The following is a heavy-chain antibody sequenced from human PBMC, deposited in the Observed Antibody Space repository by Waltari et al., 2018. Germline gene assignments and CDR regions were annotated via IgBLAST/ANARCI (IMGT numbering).Heavy chain of an antibody. Sequence: EVQMVESGGGLVQPGGSLRLACAASGFSVGTNYISRVRQAPGKRLEWVSVIYSDGSTHYADSVKGRFTISTDKSKDTLYLQMDRLRAEDTAVYYCASIAPTGTSRVYWGQGTLVTVSS. CDR1: GFSVGTNY. V-gene: IGHV3-66*01. CDR2: IYSDGST. D-gene: IGHD6-13*01. CDR3: ASIAPTGTSRVY. J-gene: IGHJ4*02.